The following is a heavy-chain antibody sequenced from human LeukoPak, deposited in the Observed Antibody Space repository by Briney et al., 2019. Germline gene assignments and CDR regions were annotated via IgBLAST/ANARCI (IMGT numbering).Heavy chain of an antibody. CDR3: ARDLLGSATSYSSGAWDY. J-gene: IGHJ4*02. V-gene: IGHV1-69*13. CDR2: IIPIFDTA. Sequence: SVKVSCKASGGTFSNYAISWVRQAPRQGLEWMGGIIPIFDTADNAQEFQGRLTITADESTSTAYMELSSLRAEDTAVYYCARDLLGSATSYSSGAWDYWGQGTLVTVSS. D-gene: IGHD3-9*01. CDR1: GGTFSNYA.